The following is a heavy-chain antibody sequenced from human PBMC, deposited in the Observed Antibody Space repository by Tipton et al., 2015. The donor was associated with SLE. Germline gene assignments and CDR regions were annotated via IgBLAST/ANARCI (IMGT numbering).Heavy chain of an antibody. CDR2: VHSSGST. Sequence: TLSLTCTVSGGSISSYYWSWIRQPPGKRLEWIGHVHSSGSTNYNPSLKSRATISLDTSKNQFSLRMTSVTAADTAVYYCATSGYEFLNWFDPWGQGTPVTVSS. CDR3: ATSGYEFLNWFDP. V-gene: IGHV4-59*01. D-gene: IGHD5-12*01. J-gene: IGHJ5*02. CDR1: GGSISSYY.